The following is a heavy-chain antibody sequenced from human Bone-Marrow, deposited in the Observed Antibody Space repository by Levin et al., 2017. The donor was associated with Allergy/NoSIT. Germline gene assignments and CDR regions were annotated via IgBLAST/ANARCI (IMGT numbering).Heavy chain of an antibody. CDR3: ARSDYCSSTSCYTDDAFDI. V-gene: IGHV1-8*01. Sequence: ASVKVSCKASGYTFTSYDINWVRQATGQGLEWMGWMNPNSGNTGYAQKFQGRVTMTRNTSISTAYMELSSLRSEDTAVYYCARSDYCSSTSCYTDDAFDIWGQGTMVTVSS. CDR2: MNPNSGNT. D-gene: IGHD2-2*02. J-gene: IGHJ3*02. CDR1: GYTFTSYD.